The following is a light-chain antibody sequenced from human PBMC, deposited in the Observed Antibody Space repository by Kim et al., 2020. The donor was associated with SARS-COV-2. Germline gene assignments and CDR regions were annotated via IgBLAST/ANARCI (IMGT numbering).Light chain of an antibody. J-gene: IGKJ2*01. CDR1: QSISYL. CDR2: DAS. V-gene: IGKV1-5*01. Sequence: ASVGDRVTITCRASQSISYLLAGYQQKPGKAPKLLIYDASSLESGVPSRFSGSGSGTEFTLTISSLQPDDFAIYYCQQYSSYSLYTFGLGTKLEI. CDR3: QQYSSYSLYT.